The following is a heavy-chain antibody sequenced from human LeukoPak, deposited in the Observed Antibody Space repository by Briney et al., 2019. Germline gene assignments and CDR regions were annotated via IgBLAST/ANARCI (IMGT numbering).Heavy chain of an antibody. Sequence: ASVKVSCKASGYTFTDYYMHWVRQAPGQGLEWMGWLNPNSGGTNYAQKFQGRVTMARDTSISTAYMELSRLKSDDTAVYYCARDPGYCSSTSCYQVWGQGTLVTVSS. D-gene: IGHD2-2*01. V-gene: IGHV1-2*02. CDR3: ARDPGYCSSTSCYQV. CDR1: GYTFTDYY. J-gene: IGHJ4*02. CDR2: LNPNSGGT.